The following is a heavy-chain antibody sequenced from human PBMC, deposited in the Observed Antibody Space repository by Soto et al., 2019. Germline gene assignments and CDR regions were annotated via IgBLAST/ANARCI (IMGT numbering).Heavy chain of an antibody. CDR2: IYYSGST. CDR1: GGSISSGDYY. Sequence: PSETLSLTCTVSGGSISSGDYYWSWIRQPPGKGLEWIGYIYYSGSTYYNPSLKSRVTISVDTSKNQFSLKLSSVTAADTAVYYYARRVYPYCSGGSCSSDWLDYWGQGTLVTVSS. J-gene: IGHJ4*02. D-gene: IGHD2-15*01. V-gene: IGHV4-30-4*01. CDR3: ARRVYPYCSGGSCSSDWLDY.